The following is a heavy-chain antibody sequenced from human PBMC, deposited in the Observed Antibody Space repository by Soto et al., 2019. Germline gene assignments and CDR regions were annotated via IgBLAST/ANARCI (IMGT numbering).Heavy chain of an antibody. V-gene: IGHV3-74*01. Sequence: XVSLRLSCAASGFTFSSFWMHWVRQAPGKGLVWVSRINSDGSGASYADFVEGRFTISRDNAKNTVYFQMNSLREEDTAVYYCIRDYGEAGSTNAFDIWGQGTMVTVS. CDR2: INSDGSGA. D-gene: IGHD3-10*01. J-gene: IGHJ3*02. CDR3: IRDYGEAGSTNAFDI. CDR1: GFTFSSFW.